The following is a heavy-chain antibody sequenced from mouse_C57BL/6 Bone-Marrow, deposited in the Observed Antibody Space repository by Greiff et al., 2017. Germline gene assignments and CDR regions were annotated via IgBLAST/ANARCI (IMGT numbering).Heavy chain of an antibody. CDR2: IYHGNSDT. V-gene: IGHV1-5*01. CDR3: TRDYYGNLY. CDR1: GYTFTSYW. D-gene: IGHD1-1*01. Sequence: EVQLQQSGTVLARPGASVKMSRKTSGYTFTSYWMHWVKPRPGQGLEWIGAIYHGNSDTSYNQKFKGKAKLTAVTSDSTAYMELSSLTNEDSAVYYCTRDYYGNLYWGQGTTLTVSS. J-gene: IGHJ2*01.